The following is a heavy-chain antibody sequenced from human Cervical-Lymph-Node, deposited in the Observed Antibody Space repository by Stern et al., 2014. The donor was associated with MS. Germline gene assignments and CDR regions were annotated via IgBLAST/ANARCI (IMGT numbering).Heavy chain of an antibody. Sequence: QVQLVESGAEVKKPGASVKVSCKASGYTSTNYNIHWVRQAPEQGLEWMGIINPGGGTAYAQKFQGRLTMTRDTSPSTVYMELSSLRSEDTAVYYCARDGGYSMDVWGQGTTVTVSS. V-gene: IGHV1-46*01. CDR1: GYTSTNYN. CDR3: ARDGGYSMDV. CDR2: INPGGGT. D-gene: IGHD3-16*01. J-gene: IGHJ6*02.